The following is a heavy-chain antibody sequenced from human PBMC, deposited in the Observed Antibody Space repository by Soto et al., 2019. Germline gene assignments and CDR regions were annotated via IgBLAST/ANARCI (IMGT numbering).Heavy chain of an antibody. CDR1: GYTFTGYY. Sequence: ASVKVSCKASGYTFTGYYMHWVRQAPLQGLEWMGWINPNSGGTNSAQKFQGRVTMTRDTSIRTAYMELSRLRSDDTAVYYCARDLKLARDYLDYWGQGTLVTVSS. CDR3: ARDLKLARDYLDY. D-gene: IGHD6-13*01. V-gene: IGHV1-2*02. CDR2: INPNSGGT. J-gene: IGHJ4*02.